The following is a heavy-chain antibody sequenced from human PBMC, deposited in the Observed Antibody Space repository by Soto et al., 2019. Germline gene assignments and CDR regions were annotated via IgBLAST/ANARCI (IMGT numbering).Heavy chain of an antibody. D-gene: IGHD6-13*01. J-gene: IGHJ4*02. CDR2: IYTSGST. Sequence: SETLSLTCTVSGGSISSYYWSWIRQPAGKGLEWIGRIYTSGSTNYNPSLKSRVTMSVDTSKNQFSLKLSYVTAADTAVYYCASSLMIYSSSWYFDYWGQGPLVT. CDR1: GGSISSYY. V-gene: IGHV4-4*07. CDR3: ASSLMIYSSSWYFDY.